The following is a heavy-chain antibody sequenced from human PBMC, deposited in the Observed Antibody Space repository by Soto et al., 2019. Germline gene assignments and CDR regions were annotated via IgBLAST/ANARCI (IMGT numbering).Heavy chain of an antibody. V-gene: IGHV3-23*01. Sequence: EVQLLESGGGLVQPGGSLRLSCAASGFTFSSYAMSWVRQAPGKGLEWVSAISGSGGSTYYADSVKGRFTISRDNSKNTLYLQMNSLRADDTAVYYCAKAPKYYYGSGSYYSLGYFDYWGQGTLVTVSS. D-gene: IGHD3-10*01. J-gene: IGHJ4*02. CDR1: GFTFSSYA. CDR3: AKAPKYYYGSGSYYSLGYFDY. CDR2: ISGSGGST.